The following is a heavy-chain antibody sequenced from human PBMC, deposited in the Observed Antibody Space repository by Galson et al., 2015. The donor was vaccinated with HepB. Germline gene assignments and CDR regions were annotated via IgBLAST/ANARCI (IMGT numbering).Heavy chain of an antibody. Sequence: SLRLSCAASGFTFSSYSMNWVRQAPGKGLEWVSSISSSSSYIYYADSVKGRFTISRDNAKNSLYLQMNSLRAEDTAVYYCASGVAAAGTTTYYYYGMDVWGQGTTVTVSS. CDR3: ASGVAAAGTTTYYYYGMDV. V-gene: IGHV3-21*01. CDR1: GFTFSSYS. D-gene: IGHD6-13*01. J-gene: IGHJ6*02. CDR2: ISSSSSYI.